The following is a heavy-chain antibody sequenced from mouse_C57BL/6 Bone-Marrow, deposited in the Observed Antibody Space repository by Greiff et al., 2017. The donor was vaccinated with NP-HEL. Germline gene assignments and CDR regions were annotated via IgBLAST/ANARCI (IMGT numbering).Heavy chain of an antibody. CDR1: GYTFTDYY. J-gene: IGHJ1*03. V-gene: IGHV1-19*01. Sequence: EVNLVESGPVLVKPGASVKMSCKASGYTFTDYYMNWVKQSHGKSLEWIGVINPYNGGTSYNQKFKGKATLTVDKSSSTAYMELNSLTSEDSAVYYCASGYGSSYWYFDVWGTGTTVTVSS. CDR3: ASGYGSSYWYFDV. CDR2: INPYNGGT. D-gene: IGHD1-1*01.